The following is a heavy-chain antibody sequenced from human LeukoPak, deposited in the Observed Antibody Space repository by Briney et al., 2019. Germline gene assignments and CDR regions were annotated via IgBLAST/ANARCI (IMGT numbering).Heavy chain of an antibody. Sequence: PGGSLRLSCAASGFNFIPFAMSWVRQAPGKGLEWVSGVYGNGRDKFYADSVKGRFTISRDNSKNILYLQMNSLSAEDTAIYYCAKDHVSGDGKCEFDYWGQGTLVTVSS. V-gene: IGHV3-23*01. CDR2: VYGNGRDK. D-gene: IGHD7-27*01. J-gene: IGHJ4*02. CDR1: GFNFIPFA. CDR3: AKDHVSGDGKCEFDY.